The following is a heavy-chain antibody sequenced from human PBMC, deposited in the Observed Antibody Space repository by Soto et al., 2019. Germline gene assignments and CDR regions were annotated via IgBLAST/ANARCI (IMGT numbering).Heavy chain of an antibody. CDR3: ARIYSGYSFLGFDP. Sequence: LSLTCAVSGGSISSSNWWSWVRQPPGKGLEWIGEIYHSGSTNYNPSLKSRVTISVDKSKNQFSLKLSSVTAADTAVYYCARIYSGYSFLGFDPWGQGTLVTVSS. D-gene: IGHD3-22*01. J-gene: IGHJ5*02. CDR1: GGSISSSNW. CDR2: IYHSGST. V-gene: IGHV4-4*02.